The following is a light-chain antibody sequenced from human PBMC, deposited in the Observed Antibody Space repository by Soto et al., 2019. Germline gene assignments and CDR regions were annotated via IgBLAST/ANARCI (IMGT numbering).Light chain of an antibody. J-gene: IGKJ5*01. Sequence: IQLTQSPSSLSASIGDRVTITLRASQGISSSLAWYQQEXGKAPKXXIYEASTLQSGVPSRFSGRGSGTDFTLTISGLQPEDFATYYCQQLNSYPFTFGQGTRLEIK. CDR1: QGISSS. CDR3: QQLNSYPFT. CDR2: EAS. V-gene: IGKV1-9*01.